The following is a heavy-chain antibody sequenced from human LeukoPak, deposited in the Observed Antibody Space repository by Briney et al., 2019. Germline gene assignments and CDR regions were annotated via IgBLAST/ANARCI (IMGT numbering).Heavy chain of an antibody. Sequence: GASVKVSCKASGYTFTDYYIHWVRQAPGQGLEWMGRINSNSGGTEYTQKFQGRVTMTRDTSITTVYMELSSLTSDDTAVYYCARDLSSTSNWELDYWGQGTLVTVSS. CDR3: ARDLSSTSNWELDY. J-gene: IGHJ4*02. V-gene: IGHV1-2*06. CDR2: INSNSGGT. CDR1: GYTFTDYY. D-gene: IGHD7-27*01.